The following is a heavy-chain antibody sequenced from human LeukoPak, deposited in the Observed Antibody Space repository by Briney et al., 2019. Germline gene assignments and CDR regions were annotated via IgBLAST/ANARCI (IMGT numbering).Heavy chain of an antibody. J-gene: IGHJ4*02. D-gene: IGHD4-17*01. Sequence: SETLSVTCAVSGVSFDDYYWAWVRQTPGKGLEWIGEINHSGYTNDSPSLKSRVTLSIDTSKKQFSLNLRSVTVADAGIYYCTRMTTGHDYWGQGTLVTVSS. CDR1: GVSFDDYY. CDR3: TRMTTGHDY. V-gene: IGHV4-34*01. CDR2: INHSGYT.